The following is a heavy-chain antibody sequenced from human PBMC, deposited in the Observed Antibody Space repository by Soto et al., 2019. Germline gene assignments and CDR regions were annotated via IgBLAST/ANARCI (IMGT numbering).Heavy chain of an antibody. CDR3: ARPSGPYFSSTSCSQYGMDV. J-gene: IGHJ6*02. V-gene: IGHV1-69*01. D-gene: IGHD2-2*01. CDR1: GGTFSSYA. CDR2: IIPIFGTA. Sequence: QVQLVQSGAEVKKPGSSVKVSCKASGGTFSSYAISWVRQAPGQGLEWMGGIIPIFGTANYAQKFQGRVKITADESTSTAYMELSSLRSEDTAVYYCARPSGPYFSSTSCSQYGMDVWGQGTTVTVSS.